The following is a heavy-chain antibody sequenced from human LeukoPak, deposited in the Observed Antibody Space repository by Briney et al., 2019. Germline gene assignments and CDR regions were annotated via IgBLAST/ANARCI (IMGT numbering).Heavy chain of an antibody. CDR1: GFTFSSYS. Sequence: GGSLRLSCAASGFTFSSYSMNWVRQAPGKGLEWVSSISSSSSYIYYADSVKGRFTISRDNAKNSLYLQINSLRAEDTAVYYCARDSLGYCSGGSCYSGGLDYWGQGTLVTVSS. D-gene: IGHD2-15*01. CDR3: ARDSLGYCSGGSCYSGGLDY. CDR2: ISSSSSYI. V-gene: IGHV3-21*01. J-gene: IGHJ4*02.